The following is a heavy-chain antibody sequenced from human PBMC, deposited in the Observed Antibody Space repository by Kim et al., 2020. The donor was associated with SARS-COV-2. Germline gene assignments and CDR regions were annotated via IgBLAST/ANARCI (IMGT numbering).Heavy chain of an antibody. CDR3: ARLYGSGKGYFDY. V-gene: IGHV4-39*01. D-gene: IGHD3-10*01. J-gene: IGHJ4*01. Sequence: YSPSLKSGVTISVDTSKNKFFLKLSSVTAEDTAVYYCARLYGSGKGYFDYCGHGTLVTVSS.